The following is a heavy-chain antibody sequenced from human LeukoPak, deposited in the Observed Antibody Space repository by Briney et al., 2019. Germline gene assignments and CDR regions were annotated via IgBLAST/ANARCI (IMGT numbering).Heavy chain of an antibody. CDR2: ISYDGSNK. V-gene: IGHV3-30-3*01. CDR3: ARDGLAYCGGDCFDY. Sequence: GGAPRIPSSAPGFPFKSYAIHWGRPAPGQGGGGVAVISYDGSNKYYADSVKGRFTISRDNSKNTLYLQMNSLRAEDTAVYYCARDGLAYCGGDCFDYWGQGTLVTVSS. J-gene: IGHJ4*02. CDR1: GFPFKSYA. D-gene: IGHD2-21*01.